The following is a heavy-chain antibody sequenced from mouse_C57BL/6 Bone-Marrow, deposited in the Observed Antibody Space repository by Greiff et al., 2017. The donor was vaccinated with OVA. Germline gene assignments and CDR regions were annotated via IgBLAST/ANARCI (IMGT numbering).Heavy chain of an antibody. V-gene: IGHV5-6*01. CDR3: ARHLLGYFDV. J-gene: IGHJ1*03. Sequence: EVQLVESGGDLVKPGGSLKLSCAASGFTFSSYGMSWVRQTPDKRLEWVATISSGGSYPYSPDSGKGRFTISRDNAKNTLYLQMSSRKSEDTAMYYCARHLLGYFDVWGTGTTVTVSS. CDR2: ISSGGSYP. D-gene: IGHD2-1*01. CDR1: GFTFSSYG.